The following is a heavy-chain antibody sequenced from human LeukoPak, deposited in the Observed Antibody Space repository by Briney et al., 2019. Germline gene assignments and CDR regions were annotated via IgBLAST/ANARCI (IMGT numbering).Heavy chain of an antibody. CDR1: GASITSYY. CDR2: IYYTGTT. J-gene: IGHJ5*02. CDR3: ARLGYGPNWFDP. Sequence: SETLSRSCTVSGASITSYYWTWLRQPPGQGLEGLGHIYYTGTTNYNPSLKSRVTISVDTSKNQFSLRLTSVTAADTAVYFCARLGYGPNWFDPWGQGTLVTVS. V-gene: IGHV4-59*01. D-gene: IGHD2-8*01.